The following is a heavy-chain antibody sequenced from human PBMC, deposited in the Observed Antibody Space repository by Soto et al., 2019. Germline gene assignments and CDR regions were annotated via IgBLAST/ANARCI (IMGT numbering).Heavy chain of an antibody. J-gene: IGHJ4*02. V-gene: IGHV4-59*02. CDR3: ARDGAATGSVYLDY. Sequence: QVQLQESGPGLVKPSETLSLTCTVSGGSVSGYFWTWIRQRPGKGLEWIGYISYSGSTNYNSSLKSRVTMSIDTSKNQFSLRLTSVSAADTAVYYCARDGAATGSVYLDYWGQGTLVTVSS. CDR1: GGSVSGYF. D-gene: IGHD6-13*01. CDR2: ISYSGST.